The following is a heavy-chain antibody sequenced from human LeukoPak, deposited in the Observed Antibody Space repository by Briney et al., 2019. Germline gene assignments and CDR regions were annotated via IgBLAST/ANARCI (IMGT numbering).Heavy chain of an antibody. D-gene: IGHD6-6*01. J-gene: IGHJ4*02. CDR1: GGSISSHC. CDR3: AGSIAARLDY. CDR2: VYYTGSA. V-gene: IGHV4-59*11. Sequence: SETLSLTCTVSGGSISSHCWSWIRQPPRKGLEWIGYVYYTGSANYNPSLKSRVTISVDTSKNQFSLKLSSVTAADTAVYYCAGSIAARLDYWGQGTLVTVSS.